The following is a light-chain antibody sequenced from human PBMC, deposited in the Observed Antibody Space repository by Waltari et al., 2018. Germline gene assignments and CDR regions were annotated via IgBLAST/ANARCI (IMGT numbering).Light chain of an antibody. CDR2: DAS. CDR1: QSVNTY. V-gene: IGKV3-11*01. J-gene: IGKJ4*01. Sequence: EIVLTQSPATLSLSPGERATLSCRASQSVNTYLAWYQQKPGQAPRLRIYDASKRATGIPARFSGRGSGTDFTLTISSLEPEDFAVYYCQQRSNWPLTFGGGTKVEIK. CDR3: QQRSNWPLT.